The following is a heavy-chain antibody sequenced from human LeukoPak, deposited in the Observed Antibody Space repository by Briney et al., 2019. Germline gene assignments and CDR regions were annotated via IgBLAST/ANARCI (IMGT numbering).Heavy chain of an antibody. CDR3: ARERYYYDIPYGNWFDP. D-gene: IGHD3-22*01. CDR1: GFTFSSYA. CDR2: ISYDGSNK. V-gene: IGHV3-30*04. Sequence: GGSLRLSCAASGFTFSSYAMHWVRQAPGKGLEWVAVISYDGSNKYYADSVKGRFTISRDNSKNTLYLQMNSLRAEDTAVYYCARERYYYDIPYGNWFDPWGQGTLVTVS. J-gene: IGHJ5*02.